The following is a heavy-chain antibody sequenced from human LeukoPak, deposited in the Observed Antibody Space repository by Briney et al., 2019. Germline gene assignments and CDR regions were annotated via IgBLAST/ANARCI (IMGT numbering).Heavy chain of an antibody. CDR1: GFTFISCA. J-gene: IGHJ4*02. V-gene: IGHV3-23*01. Sequence: GGSLGLSCAASGFTFISCAMSWVRQAPGKGLEWVSAIGGGGHSTYYADSVKGRFTISRDNSKNTLYLHMDSLRAEDTAVYYCAKDMTAVAGIENFDYWSQGTLVTVSS. CDR2: IGGGGHST. CDR3: AKDMTAVAGIENFDY. D-gene: IGHD6-19*01.